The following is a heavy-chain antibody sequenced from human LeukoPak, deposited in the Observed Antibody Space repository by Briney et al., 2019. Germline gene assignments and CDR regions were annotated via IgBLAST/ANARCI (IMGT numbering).Heavy chain of an antibody. J-gene: IGHJ5*02. V-gene: IGHV4-4*07. CDR1: GGSISSYY. Sequence: SETLSLTCTVSGGSISSYYWSWIRQPAGKGLEWIGRIYTSGSTNYNPSLKSRVTMSVDTSKNQFSLKLSSVTAADTAVYYCARGGVRGVIGAWFDPWGQGTLVTVPS. CDR2: IYTSGST. CDR3: ARGGVRGVIGAWFDP. D-gene: IGHD3-10*01.